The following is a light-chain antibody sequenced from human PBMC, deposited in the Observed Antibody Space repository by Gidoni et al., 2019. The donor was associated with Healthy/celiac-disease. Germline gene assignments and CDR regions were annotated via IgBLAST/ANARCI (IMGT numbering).Light chain of an antibody. CDR3: QQYDSSPD. V-gene: IGKV3-20*01. CDR2: GAS. Sequence: IVFTQSPGTLSSSPGESATLSCTASQSVSSSYLALYQQKPGQAPRPLIYGASSRATGIPDRFSGSGAGTDFTLTISRLEPEDLAVYYCQQYDSSPDFGPGTKVDIK. CDR1: QSVSSSY. J-gene: IGKJ3*01.